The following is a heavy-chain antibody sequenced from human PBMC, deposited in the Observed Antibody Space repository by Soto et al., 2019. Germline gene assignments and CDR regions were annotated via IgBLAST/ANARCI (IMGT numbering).Heavy chain of an antibody. CDR1: GGSISSGDYY. Sequence: LCGGSISSGDYYWSWIRQPPGKGLEWIGYIYYSGSTYYNPSLKSRVTISVDTSKNQFSLKLSSVTAADTAVYYCARDGRGVPAAYHWFDPWGQGTLVTVSS. CDR2: IYYSGST. V-gene: IGHV4-30-4*01. CDR3: ARDGRGVPAAYHWFDP. J-gene: IGHJ5*02. D-gene: IGHD2-2*01.